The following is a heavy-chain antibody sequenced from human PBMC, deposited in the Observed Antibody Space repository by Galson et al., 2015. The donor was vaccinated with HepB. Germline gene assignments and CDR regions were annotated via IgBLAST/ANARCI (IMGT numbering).Heavy chain of an antibody. V-gene: IGHV1-3*01. D-gene: IGHD3-16*01. CDR3: VRKIKGGDALDI. CDR1: GYSFNTYA. J-gene: IGHJ3*02. CDR2: INAGNGDT. Sequence: SCKASGYSFNTYAMHWVRQAPGQRLEWMGWINAGNGDTKYSQNFQGRVTFTRDTSASTAYMELSSLRSEDTSVYYCVRKIKGGDALDIWGQGTMVTVSS.